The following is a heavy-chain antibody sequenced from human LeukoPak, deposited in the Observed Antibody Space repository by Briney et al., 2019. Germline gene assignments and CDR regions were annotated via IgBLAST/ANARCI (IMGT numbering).Heavy chain of an antibody. D-gene: IGHD2-21*02. CDR2: ILHSGST. Sequence: PSDTLSLTCTVSGYSISSGYYWGWIRQPPGKGREWIGIILHSGSTSYTPCLKSRVTISVDTPKNQFSLKLSSVTATDTAVYYCARDTRAYCGGDCYSGVDYWGQGTLVTVSS. CDR3: ARDTRAYCGGDCYSGVDY. CDR1: GYSISSGYY. V-gene: IGHV4-38-2*02. J-gene: IGHJ4*02.